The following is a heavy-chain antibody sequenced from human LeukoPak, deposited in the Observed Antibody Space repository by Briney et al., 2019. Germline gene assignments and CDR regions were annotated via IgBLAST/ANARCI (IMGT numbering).Heavy chain of an antibody. CDR3: ARVENILTGYYAD. V-gene: IGHV1-69*13. CDR2: IIPIFGTA. D-gene: IGHD3-9*01. Sequence: GASVKVSCKASGGTFSSDAISWVRQAPGQGLEWMGGIIPIFGTAKYAQEFQGRLTITADESTSTAYMELSSLRSEDTAVYYCARVENILTGYYADWGQGSLVTVSS. J-gene: IGHJ4*02. CDR1: GGTFSSDA.